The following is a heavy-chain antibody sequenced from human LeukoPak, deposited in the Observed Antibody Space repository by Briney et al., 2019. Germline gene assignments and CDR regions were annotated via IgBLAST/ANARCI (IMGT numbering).Heavy chain of an antibody. V-gene: IGHV7-4-1*02. CDR1: GYTFTSSA. CDR3: ATDLKKGDSGCFDY. D-gene: IGHD6-19*01. CDR2: INTNTGNP. Sequence: ASVKVSCKASGYTFTSSALNWVRQAPGQGLEWMGWINTNTGNPTYAQGFTGRFVFSLDTSVSTAYLHISSLEPEDTAIYYCATDLKKGDSGCFDYWGQGTLVTVSS. J-gene: IGHJ4*02.